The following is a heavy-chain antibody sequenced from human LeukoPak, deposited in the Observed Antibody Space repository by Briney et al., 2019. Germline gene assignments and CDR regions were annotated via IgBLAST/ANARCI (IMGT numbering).Heavy chain of an antibody. V-gene: IGHV3-21*01. J-gene: IGHJ3*02. CDR2: ISSSSSYI. D-gene: IGHD6-19*01. Sequence: KTGGSLRLSCAASGFTFSSYSMNWVRQAPGKGLEWVSSISSSSSYIYYADSVKGRFTISRDNAKNSLYLRMNSLRAEDTAVYYCARVVAVAGRAFDIWGQGTMVTVSS. CDR1: GFTFSSYS. CDR3: ARVVAVAGRAFDI.